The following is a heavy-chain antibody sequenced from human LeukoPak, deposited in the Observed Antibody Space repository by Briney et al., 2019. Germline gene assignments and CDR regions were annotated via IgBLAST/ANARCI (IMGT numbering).Heavy chain of an antibody. V-gene: IGHV7-4-1*02. D-gene: IGHD3-16*01. CDR1: GGTFSSYA. J-gene: IGHJ6*03. Sequence: EASVKVSCKASGGTFSSYAINWVRQAPGQGLEWMGWINTNTGNPTYAQGFTGRFVFSLDTSVSTAYLQISSLKAEDTAVYYCARTLWSVYYYYMDVWGKGTTVTVSS. CDR2: INTNTGNP. CDR3: ARTLWSVYYYYMDV.